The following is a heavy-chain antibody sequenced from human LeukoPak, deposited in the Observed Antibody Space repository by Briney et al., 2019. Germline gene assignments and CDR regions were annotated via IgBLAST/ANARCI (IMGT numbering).Heavy chain of an antibody. J-gene: IGHJ4*02. Sequence: RPSETLSLTCTVSGGSISSSSYYWGWIRQPPGKGLEWIGSIYYSGSTYYNPSLKSRVTISVDTSKNQFSLKLSSVTAADTAVYYCARHNGGWTGEGFDYWGQGTLVTVSS. CDR1: GGSISSSSYY. V-gene: IGHV4-39*01. CDR2: IYYSGST. D-gene: IGHD2-8*01. CDR3: ARHNGGWTGEGFDY.